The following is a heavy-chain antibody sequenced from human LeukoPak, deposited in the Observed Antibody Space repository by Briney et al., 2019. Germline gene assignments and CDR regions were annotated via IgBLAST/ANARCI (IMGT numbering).Heavy chain of an antibody. CDR2: INHSGST. CDR3: ARHRDYYDT. D-gene: IGHD3-22*01. V-gene: IGHV4-34*01. CDR1: GGSFSGYY. Sequence: SETLSLTCDVYGGSFSGYYWSWIRQPPGKGLEWIGEINHSGSTNYNPSLKSRVTISVDTSKNQLSLKLTSVTAADTAVYFCARHRDYYDTWGRGTLVTVSS. J-gene: IGHJ4*01.